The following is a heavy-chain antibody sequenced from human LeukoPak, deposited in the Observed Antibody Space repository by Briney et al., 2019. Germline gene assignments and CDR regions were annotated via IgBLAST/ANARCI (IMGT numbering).Heavy chain of an antibody. Sequence: SETLSLTCSVSGDSITGYYWSWLRQPPGKGLEWIGLIHYTGSAHYNPSLKSRVTISVDTSKNQFSLRMTSVTAADTALYYCARYAAAAGPNWFDPWGQGTLVTVSS. J-gene: IGHJ5*02. CDR3: ARYAAAAGPNWFDP. D-gene: IGHD6-13*01. CDR2: IHYTGSA. V-gene: IGHV4-59*01. CDR1: GDSITGYY.